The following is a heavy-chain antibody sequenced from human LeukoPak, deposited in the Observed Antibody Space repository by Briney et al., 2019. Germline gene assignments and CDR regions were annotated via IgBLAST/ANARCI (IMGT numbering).Heavy chain of an antibody. V-gene: IGHV3-33*01. CDR1: GFTFSSYG. CDR3: ARGGVGSNYFDY. CDR2: IWYDGSNK. Sequence: GGSLRLSCAASGFTFSSYGMHWVRRAPGKGLEWVAVIWYDGSNKYYADSVKGRFTISRDNSKNTLYLQMNSLRAEDTAVYYCARGGVGSNYFDYWGQGTLVTVSS. J-gene: IGHJ4*02. D-gene: IGHD2-2*01.